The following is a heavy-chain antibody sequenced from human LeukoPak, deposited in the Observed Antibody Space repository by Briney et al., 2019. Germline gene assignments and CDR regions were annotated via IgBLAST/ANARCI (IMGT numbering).Heavy chain of an antibody. Sequence: GGSLRLSCAASGFTFKNYEMNWVRQAPGKGLEWVSYISSSGSPIYYADSVKGRFAISRDNAKNSLYLQMNSLRAEDTAVYYCARGPSVGSGWSPDYWGQGTLVTVSS. CDR1: GFTFKNYE. CDR2: ISSSGSPI. D-gene: IGHD6-19*01. J-gene: IGHJ4*02. V-gene: IGHV3-48*03. CDR3: ARGPSVGSGWSPDY.